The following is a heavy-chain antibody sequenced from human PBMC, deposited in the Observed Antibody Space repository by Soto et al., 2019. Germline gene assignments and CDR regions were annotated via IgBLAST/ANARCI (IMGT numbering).Heavy chain of an antibody. J-gene: IGHJ5*02. CDR3: AKGDNLGPKTGYAFDP. Sequence: SQSLSLTFAISGDSVSSNTASWDCIRPSPSRGLEWLGRTYFRSKWYNDYAVSVKSRIIINPDTSNNQFSLQLNSVTPEDTAVYFCAKGDNLGPKTGYAFDPWGQGIMVTVSS. V-gene: IGHV6-1*01. D-gene: IGHD5-12*01. CDR1: GDSVSSNTAS. CDR2: TYFRSKWYN.